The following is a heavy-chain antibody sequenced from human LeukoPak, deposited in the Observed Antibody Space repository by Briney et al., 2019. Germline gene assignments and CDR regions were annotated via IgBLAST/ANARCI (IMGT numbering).Heavy chain of an antibody. V-gene: IGHV4-59*01. D-gene: IGHD5-24*01. CDR2: IYYSGST. CDR3: ARGGYKNWFDP. Sequence: SETLSLTCTVSGGSISSYYWSWIRQPPGKGLEWIGYIYYSGSTNYNPSLKSRVTISVDTSKNQFSLKLSSVTAADTAVYYCARGGYKNWFDPWGQGTLVTVSS. CDR1: GGSISSYY. J-gene: IGHJ5*02.